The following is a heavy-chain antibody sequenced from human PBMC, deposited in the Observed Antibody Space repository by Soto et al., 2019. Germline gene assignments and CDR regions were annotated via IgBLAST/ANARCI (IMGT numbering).Heavy chain of an antibody. J-gene: IGHJ3*02. V-gene: IGHV1-24*01. D-gene: IGHD3-3*01. CDR3: ATLTIRSFGVVISQAFDI. CDR2: FDPEDGET. Sequence: ASVKVSCKVSGYTLTELSMHCVRQAPGKGLEWMGGFDPEDGETIYAQKFQGRVTMTEDTSTDTAYMELSSLRSEDTAVYYCATLTIRSFGVVISQAFDIWGQGTMVTVSS. CDR1: GYTLTELS.